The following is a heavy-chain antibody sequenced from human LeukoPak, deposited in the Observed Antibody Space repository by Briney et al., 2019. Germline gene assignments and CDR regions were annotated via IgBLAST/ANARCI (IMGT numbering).Heavy chain of an antibody. D-gene: IGHD3-9*01. V-gene: IGHV1-18*01. CDR1: GYTFTSYG. J-gene: IGHJ4*02. CDR2: ISAYNGNT. CDR3: AREGEKTYYDILTGYVDY. Sequence: ASVKVSCKASGYTFTSYGISWVRQAPGQGLEWMGWISAYNGNTNYAQKLQGRVTMTTDTSTSTAYMELRSLRSDDTAVYYCAREGEKTYYDILTGYVDYWGQGTLVTVSS.